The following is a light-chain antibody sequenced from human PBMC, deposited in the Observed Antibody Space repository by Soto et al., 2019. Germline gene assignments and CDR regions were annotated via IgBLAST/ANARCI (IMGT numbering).Light chain of an antibody. CDR1: SSNIGAGYD. CDR2: GNS. Sequence: SVLTQPPSVSGAPGQRVTISCTGSSSNIGAGYDVHWYQQLPGTAPKLLIYGNSNRPSGVPDRFSGSKSGTSASLAITGFQAEDEADYYCQSYDSSLSGFYVFGTGTKLTVL. J-gene: IGLJ1*01. V-gene: IGLV1-40*01. CDR3: QSYDSSLSGFYV.